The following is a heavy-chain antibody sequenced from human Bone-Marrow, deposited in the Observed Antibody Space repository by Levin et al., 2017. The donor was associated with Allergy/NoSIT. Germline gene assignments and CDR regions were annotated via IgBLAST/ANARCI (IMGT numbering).Heavy chain of an antibody. J-gene: IGHJ6*03. V-gene: IGHV4-34*01. CDR3: ARVSKNYYYYYMDV. CDR2: IKHSGST. Sequence: KPSETLSLTCAVYGGSFSDDQWSWIRQSPGRGLEWIGEIKHSGSTNYNPSLKSRVTLSLDTSKNQFSLILSSVTAADTAIYYCARVSKNYYYYYMDVWGKGTTVTVSS. CDR1: GGSFSDDQ.